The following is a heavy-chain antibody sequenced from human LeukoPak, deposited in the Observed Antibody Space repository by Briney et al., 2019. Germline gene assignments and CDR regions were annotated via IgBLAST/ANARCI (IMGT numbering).Heavy chain of an antibody. D-gene: IGHD6-6*01. CDR3: AKRRRAARALYYYYGMDV. CDR2: ISYDGSNK. V-gene: IGHV3-30*18. J-gene: IGHJ6*02. Sequence: GRSLRLSCAASGFTFSSYGMHWVRQAPGKGLEWVAVISYDGSNKYYADSVKGRFTISRDNSKNTLYLQMNSLRAEDTAVYYCAKRRRAARALYYYYGMDVWGQGTTVTVSS. CDR1: GFTFSSYG.